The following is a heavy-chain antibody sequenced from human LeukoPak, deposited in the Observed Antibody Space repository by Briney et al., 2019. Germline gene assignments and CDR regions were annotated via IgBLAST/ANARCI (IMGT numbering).Heavy chain of an antibody. J-gene: IGHJ3*02. CDR2: ISYDGSKK. Sequence: GGSLRLSCAASGFTFSSYGMHWVRQAPGKGLYWVAIISYDGSKKYYGDSVKGRFTISRDNSNNTLYLQMNSLRAEDTAVYYCAKVGHDDFDIWGQGTMVTVSS. CDR1: GFTFSSYG. CDR3: AKVGHDDFDI. V-gene: IGHV3-30*18.